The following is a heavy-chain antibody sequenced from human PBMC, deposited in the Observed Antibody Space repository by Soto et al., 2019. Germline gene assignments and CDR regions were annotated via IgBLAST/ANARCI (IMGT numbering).Heavy chain of an antibody. Sequence: PGGSRRLSCAASGFTFSSYAMHWVRQAPGKGLEWVAVISYDGSNKYYADSVKGRFTISRDNSKNTLYLQMNSLRAEDTAVYYCAGWAPYYDFWSRDYWGQGT. CDR3: AGWAPYYDFWSRDY. V-gene: IGHV3-30-3*01. CDR2: ISYDGSNK. J-gene: IGHJ4*02. D-gene: IGHD3-3*01. CDR1: GFTFSSYA.